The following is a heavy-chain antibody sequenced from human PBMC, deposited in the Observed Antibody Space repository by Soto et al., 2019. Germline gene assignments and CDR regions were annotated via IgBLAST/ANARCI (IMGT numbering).Heavy chain of an antibody. CDR2: INHSGST. V-gene: IGHV4-34*01. Sequence: PSETLSLTCAVYGGSFSGYYWSWIRQPPGKGLEWIGEINHSGSTNYNPSLKSRVTISVDTSKNQFSLKLSSVTAADTAVYHCARALRRGWFDPWGRGTLVTVSS. J-gene: IGHJ5*02. D-gene: IGHD3-10*01. CDR1: GGSFSGYY. CDR3: ARALRRGWFDP.